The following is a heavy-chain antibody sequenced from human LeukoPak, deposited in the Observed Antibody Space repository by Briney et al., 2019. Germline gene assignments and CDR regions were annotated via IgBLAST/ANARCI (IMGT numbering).Heavy chain of an antibody. CDR3: ARTPGYSSGWYPGARYYFDY. J-gene: IGHJ4*02. Sequence: SETLSLTCTVSGGSISSSSYYWGWIRQPPGKGLEWIGSIYYSGSTYYNPSLKSRVTISVDTSKNQFSLKLSSVTAADTAVYYCARTPGYSSGWYPGARYYFDYWGQGTLVTVSS. CDR1: GGSISSSSYY. D-gene: IGHD6-19*01. V-gene: IGHV4-39*01. CDR2: IYYSGST.